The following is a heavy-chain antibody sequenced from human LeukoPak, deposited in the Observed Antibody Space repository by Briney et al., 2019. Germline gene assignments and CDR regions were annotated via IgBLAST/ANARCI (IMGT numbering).Heavy chain of an antibody. CDR3: ARAVTTLVFNYGMDV. Sequence: PSETLSLTCTVSGGSISSYYWSWIRQPPGKGLEWIGCIYYSGSTNYNPSLKSRVTISVDTSKNQSSLKLSSVTAADTAVYYCARAVTTLVFNYGMDVWGQGTTVTVSS. J-gene: IGHJ6*02. D-gene: IGHD4-23*01. CDR1: GGSISSYY. CDR2: IYYSGST. V-gene: IGHV4-59*01.